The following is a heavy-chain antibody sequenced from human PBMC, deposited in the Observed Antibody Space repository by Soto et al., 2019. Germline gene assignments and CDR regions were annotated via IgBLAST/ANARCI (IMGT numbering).Heavy chain of an antibody. V-gene: IGHV1-46*01. CDR2: INPSGGRT. CDR1: GYTFTSYY. Sequence: ASVKVSCKASGYTFTSYYMHWVRQAPGQGLEWMGIINPSGGRTSYAQKFQGRVTMTRDTSTSTVYMELSSLRSEDTAVYYCARDILNYYDSSGYFDYSGPGTLVPVSS. CDR3: ARDILNYYDSSGYFDY. J-gene: IGHJ4*02. D-gene: IGHD3-22*01.